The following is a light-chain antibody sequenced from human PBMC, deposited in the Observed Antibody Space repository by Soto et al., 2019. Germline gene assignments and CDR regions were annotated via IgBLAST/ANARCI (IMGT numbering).Light chain of an antibody. J-gene: IGLJ2*01. CDR1: SSDVGGYDY. V-gene: IGLV2-14*01. CDR3: TSYTSSNTVV. CDR2: EVS. Sequence: QSALTQPASVSGSPGQSITISCTGTSSDVGGYDYVSWYQQHTGKAPKLMIYEVSNRPSGVSSRFSGSKSGNTASLTISGLQAEDEADYYCTSYTSSNTVVFGGGTKVTVL.